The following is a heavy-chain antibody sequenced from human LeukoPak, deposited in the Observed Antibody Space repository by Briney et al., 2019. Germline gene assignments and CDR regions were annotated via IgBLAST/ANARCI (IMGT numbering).Heavy chain of an antibody. Sequence: SETLSLTCTVSGGSISNYAWSWIRQPPGKGLEWIGYIFYSGRTNYNPSLKSRVTISVDTSKNQFSLRLSSVTAADTAVYYCVTGDSVDNYSGQGTLVTV. CDR3: VTGDSVDNY. CDR2: IFYSGRT. D-gene: IGHD5/OR15-5a*01. CDR1: GGSISNYA. V-gene: IGHV4-59*12. J-gene: IGHJ4*02.